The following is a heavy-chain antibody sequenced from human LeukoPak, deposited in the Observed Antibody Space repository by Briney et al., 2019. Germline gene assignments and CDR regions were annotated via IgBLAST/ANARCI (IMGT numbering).Heavy chain of an antibody. D-gene: IGHD3-10*01. CDR1: GFTVSSNY. CDR2: IYSGGST. CDR3: ARSLLWFGELPSLIDY. J-gene: IGHJ4*02. Sequence: PGGSLRLSCAASGFTVSSNYMSWVRQAPGKGLEWVSVIYSGGSTYYADSVKGRFTISRHNSKNTLYLQMNSLRAEDTAVYYCARSLLWFGELPSLIDYWGQGTLVTVSS. V-gene: IGHV3-53*04.